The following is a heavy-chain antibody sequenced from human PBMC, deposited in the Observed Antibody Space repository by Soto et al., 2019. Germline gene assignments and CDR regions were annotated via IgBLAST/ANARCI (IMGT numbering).Heavy chain of an antibody. CDR1: GYTFTTYG. J-gene: IGHJ6*02. V-gene: IGHV1-18*01. CDR3: ARVWVGTTFAYYYGMDV. D-gene: IGHD1-1*01. CDR2: ISAYNGNT. Sequence: QVQLVQSGAEVKKPGASVKVSCKASGYTFTTYGINWVRQAPGQGLEWMGWISAYNGNTNYAQKLQGRVTMTTDTSTSTANMELRSLRSDDTAGYYCARVWVGTTFAYYYGMDVWGQGTTVTVSS.